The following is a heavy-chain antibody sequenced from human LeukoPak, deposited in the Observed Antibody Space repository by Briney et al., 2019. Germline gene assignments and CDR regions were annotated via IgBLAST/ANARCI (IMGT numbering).Heavy chain of an antibody. D-gene: IGHD3-22*01. CDR2: IYWDDDK. CDR1: GGSISSYYWG. CDR3: AHMHYDSSGPDAFDI. V-gene: IGHV2-5*02. Sequence: TLSLTCTVSGGSISSYYWGWIRQPPGKALEWLALIYWDDDKRYSPSLKSRLTITKDTSKNQVVLTMTNMDPVDTATYYCAHMHYDSSGPDAFDIWGQGTMVTVSS. J-gene: IGHJ3*02.